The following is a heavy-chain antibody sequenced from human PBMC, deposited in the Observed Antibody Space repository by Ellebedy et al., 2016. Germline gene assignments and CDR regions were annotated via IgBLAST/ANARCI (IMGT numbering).Heavy chain of an antibody. D-gene: IGHD6-13*01. V-gene: IGHV4-34*01. J-gene: IGHJ4*02. CDR2: INHSGST. CDR1: GGSFSGYY. CDR3: ARGIAVKAAAGTGGDY. Sequence: SETLSLXCAVYGGSFSGYYWSWIRQPPGKGLEWIGEINHSGSTNYNPSLKSRVTISVDTSKNQFSLKLSSVTAADTAVYYCARGIAVKAAAGTGGDYWGQGTLVTVSS.